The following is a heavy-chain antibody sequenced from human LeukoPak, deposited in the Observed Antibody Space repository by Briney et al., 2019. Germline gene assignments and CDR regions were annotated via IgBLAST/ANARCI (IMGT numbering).Heavy chain of an antibody. CDR3: ARRGWYYDFWSGYFRNYYYYMDV. J-gene: IGHJ6*03. V-gene: IGHV1-18*01. CDR2: ISAYNGNT. Sequence: GASVKVSCKASGGTFSSYGISWVRQAPGQGLEWMGWISAYNGNTNYAQKLQGRVTMTTDTSTSTAYMELRSLRSDDTAVYYCARRGWYYDFWSGYFRNYYYYMDVWGKGTTVTVSS. D-gene: IGHD3-3*01. CDR1: GGTFSSYG.